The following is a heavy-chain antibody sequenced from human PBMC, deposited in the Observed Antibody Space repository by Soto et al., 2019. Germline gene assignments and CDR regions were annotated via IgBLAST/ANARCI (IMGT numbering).Heavy chain of an antibody. CDR1: SYTLYIAG. CDR2: IKSKTDGGTT. Sequence: LSSAACSYTLYIAGIAWACQTQRKGMEWDGRIKSKTDGGTTDDASSVKGRFTISRDNSKNTLYLQMGSLRAEYMVVYYGARRRPFGYGMDFWGHGTTVTVFS. V-gene: IGHV3-15*07. D-gene: IGHD3-16*01. J-gene: IGHJ6*02. CDR3: ARRRPFGYGMDF.